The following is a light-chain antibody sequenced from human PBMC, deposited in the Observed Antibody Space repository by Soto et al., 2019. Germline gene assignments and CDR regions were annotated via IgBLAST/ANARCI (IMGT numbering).Light chain of an antibody. V-gene: IGKV1-5*01. CDR2: DAS. CDR3: QQYNSYSWT. Sequence: DIQMTQSPSFLSASVGDKVIITCRATESVSKWLAWYQEKPGNPPRPLIYDASTLESGVPSRFSGSGSGTEFTLTISSLQADDFAIYYCQQYNSYSWTFGQGTKVEMK. J-gene: IGKJ1*01. CDR1: ESVSKW.